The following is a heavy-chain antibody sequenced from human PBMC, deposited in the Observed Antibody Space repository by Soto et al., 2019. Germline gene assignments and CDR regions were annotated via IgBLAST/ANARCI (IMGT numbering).Heavy chain of an antibody. J-gene: IGHJ6*02. D-gene: IGHD2-8*01. Sequence: SETLSLTCAVYGGSFSGYYWSWIRQPPWKGLEWIGEINHSGSTNYNPSLKSRVTISVDTSKNQFSLKLSSVTAADTAVYYCARGRDIVLMVPKDNYGMDVWGQGTTVTVSS. CDR2: INHSGST. CDR3: ARGRDIVLMVPKDNYGMDV. CDR1: GGSFSGYY. V-gene: IGHV4-34*01.